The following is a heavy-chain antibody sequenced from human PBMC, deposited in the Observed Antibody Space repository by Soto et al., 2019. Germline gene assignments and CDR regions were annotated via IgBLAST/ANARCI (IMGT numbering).Heavy chain of an antibody. V-gene: IGHV4-34*01. CDR2: INHSGST. D-gene: IGHD3-9*01. Sequence: SETLSLTCAVYGGSFSGYYWSWIRQPPGKGLEWIGEINHSGSTNYNPSLKSRVTISVDTSKNQFPLKLSSVTAADTAVYYCAREDTTGYYRFDYWGQGTLVTVSS. CDR1: GGSFSGYY. J-gene: IGHJ4*02. CDR3: AREDTTGYYRFDY.